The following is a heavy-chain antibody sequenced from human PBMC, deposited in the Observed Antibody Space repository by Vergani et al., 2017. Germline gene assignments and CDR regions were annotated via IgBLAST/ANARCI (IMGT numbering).Heavy chain of an antibody. Sequence: QVQLQESGPGLVKPSQTLSLTCTVSGGSISSTDYYWSWIRQPPGKGLEWIGYIYYSGSTYYNPSLKSRVTISVDTSKNQFSLKLSSVTAADTAVYYCARGSWIQPSRYGMDVWGQGTTVTVSS. CDR2: IYYSGST. J-gene: IGHJ6*02. CDR1: GGSISSTDYY. V-gene: IGHV4-30-4*01. D-gene: IGHD5-18*01. CDR3: ARGSWIQPSRYGMDV.